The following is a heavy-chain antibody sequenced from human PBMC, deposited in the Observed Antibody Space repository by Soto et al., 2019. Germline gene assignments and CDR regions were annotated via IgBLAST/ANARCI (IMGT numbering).Heavy chain of an antibody. V-gene: IGHV1-69*13. J-gene: IGHJ6*02. CDR1: GGTFRSCA. CDR3: ARDWKSPGYCSGGSCYPYYYYYGMDV. Sequence: SVKVSCKSSGGTFRSCAISWVRQGPGQGLEWMGGIIPIFGTANYAQKFQGRVTITADESTSTAYMELSSLRSEDTAVYYCARDWKSPGYCSGGSCYPYYYYYGMDVWGQGTTVTVSS. CDR2: IIPIFGTA. D-gene: IGHD2-15*01.